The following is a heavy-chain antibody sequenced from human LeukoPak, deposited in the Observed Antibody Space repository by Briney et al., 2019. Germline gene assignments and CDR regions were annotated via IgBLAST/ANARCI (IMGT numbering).Heavy chain of an antibody. CDR1: GFIFSTYT. CDR2: LSGSGAST. CDR3: AKDQSYGFDC. D-gene: IGHD5-18*01. V-gene: IGHV3-23*01. Sequence: GGSLRLSCVASGFIFSTYTINWVRQAPGKGLEWVSALSGSGASTYYADSVKGRFTISRDNSKNTLYLQMNSLRAEDTAIYYCAKDQSYGFDCWGQGTLVTVSS. J-gene: IGHJ4*02.